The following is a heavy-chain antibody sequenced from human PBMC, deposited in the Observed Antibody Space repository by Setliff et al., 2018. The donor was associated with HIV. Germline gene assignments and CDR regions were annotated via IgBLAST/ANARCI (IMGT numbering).Heavy chain of an antibody. CDR2: FHYSGST. D-gene: IGHD2-21*01. Sequence: SETLSLTCTVSGGSISSGSYYWGWIRQPPGKGLEWIGSFHYSGSTNYNPSLKSRVTISADTSKNQFSLRLNSVTAADTAVYYCGRHFNVATDIWGQGTMVTVS. CDR1: GGSISSGSYY. V-gene: IGHV4-39*01. CDR3: GRHFNVATDI. J-gene: IGHJ3*02.